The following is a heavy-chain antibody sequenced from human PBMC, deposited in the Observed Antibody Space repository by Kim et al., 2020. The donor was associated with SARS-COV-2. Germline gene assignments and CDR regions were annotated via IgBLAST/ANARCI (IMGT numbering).Heavy chain of an antibody. CDR3: AGDTGYV. V-gene: IGHV3-21*01. Sequence: SSYIYHADSVKRRFTISRDNAKNALYLQMNSRRAGDTAMYYCAGDTGYVWGKGTTVTVSS. D-gene: IGHD6-25*01. CDR2: SSYI. J-gene: IGHJ6*04.